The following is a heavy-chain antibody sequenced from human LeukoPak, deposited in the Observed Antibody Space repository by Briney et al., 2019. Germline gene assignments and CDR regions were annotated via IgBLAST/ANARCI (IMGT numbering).Heavy chain of an antibody. CDR2: ISGSGGST. CDR1: GFTFSSYA. CDR3: AKRFRGTSGLYYFDS. Sequence: GGSLRLSCAASGFTFSSYAMSWVRQAPGKGLEWVSAISGSGGSTYYADSVKGRFTISRDNSKNTLYLQMNSLRAEDTAVYYCAKRFRGTSGLYYFDSWGQGTLVTVSS. D-gene: IGHD2/OR15-2a*01. V-gene: IGHV3-23*01. J-gene: IGHJ4*02.